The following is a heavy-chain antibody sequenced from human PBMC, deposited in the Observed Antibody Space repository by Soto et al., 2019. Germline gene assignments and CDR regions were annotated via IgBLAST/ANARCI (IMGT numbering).Heavy chain of an antibody. Sequence: PWETLSLTCAVYGGSFSGYYWSWIRQPPGKGLEWIGEINHSGSTNYNPSLKSRVTISVDTSKNQFSLKLSSVTAADTAVYYCARGPYSSSWYDWFDPWGQGTLVTVSS. D-gene: IGHD6-13*01. CDR2: INHSGST. J-gene: IGHJ5*02. CDR1: GGSFSGYY. CDR3: ARGPYSSSWYDWFDP. V-gene: IGHV4-34*01.